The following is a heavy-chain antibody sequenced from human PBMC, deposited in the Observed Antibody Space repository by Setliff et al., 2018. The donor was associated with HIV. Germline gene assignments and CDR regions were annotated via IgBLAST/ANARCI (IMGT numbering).Heavy chain of an antibody. CDR1: GGTFSSHA. CDR3: ARQTATGTSATFGS. J-gene: IGHJ4*02. CDR2: IIPIFGTA. D-gene: IGHD2-21*02. Sequence: GASVKVSCKASGGTFSSHAISWVRQAPGQGLEWMGGIIPIFGTANYAQKFQGRVTITADESTSTAYMELSSLRSEDTAVYYCARQTATGTSATFGSWGQGSLVTVSS. V-gene: IGHV1-69*13.